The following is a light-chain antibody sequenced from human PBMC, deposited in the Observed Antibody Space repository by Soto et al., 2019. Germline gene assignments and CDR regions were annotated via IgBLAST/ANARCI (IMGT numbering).Light chain of an antibody. V-gene: IGKV3-20*01. CDR1: QSVNNRY. CDR3: QQYGSSQT. CDR2: GAS. Sequence: EIVLSLSPGTLSLSTGERATLSCRASQSVNNRYLAWYQQRPGQAPRLLVYGASSRATGIPDRFSGSGSGTDFTLTISRLEPEDFAVYYCQQYGSSQTFGQGTKV. J-gene: IGKJ1*01.